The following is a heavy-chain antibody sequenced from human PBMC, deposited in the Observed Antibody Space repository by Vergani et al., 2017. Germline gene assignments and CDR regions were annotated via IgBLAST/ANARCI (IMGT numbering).Heavy chain of an antibody. D-gene: IGHD2-2*01. V-gene: IGHV3-30*07. Sequence: VQLVESGGGLVQPGRSLRLSCAASGFTFDDYAMHWVRQAPGKGLEWVAVISYDGSNKYYADSVKGRFTISRDNAKNSLYLQMNSLRAEDTAVYYCARAFRGDIVVVPAADAFDIWGQGTMVTVSS. CDR3: ARAFRGDIVVVPAADAFDI. CDR2: ISYDGSNK. CDR1: GFTFDDYA. J-gene: IGHJ3*02.